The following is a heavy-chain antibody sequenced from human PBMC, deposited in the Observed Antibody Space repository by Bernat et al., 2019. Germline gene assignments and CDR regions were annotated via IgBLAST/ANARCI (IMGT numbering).Heavy chain of an antibody. CDR1: GGSISSSNW. Sequence: QVQLQESGPGLVKPSGTLSLTCAVSGGSISSSNWWSWVRQPPGKGVEWIGENYHSGSTNYNPSLNSRVTISVDKSKNQFSLKLSSVTAADTAVYYCARDDYYDSSGYKPLDYWGQGTLVTVSS. D-gene: IGHD3-22*01. V-gene: IGHV4-4*02. CDR3: ARDDYYDSSGYKPLDY. CDR2: NYHSGST. J-gene: IGHJ4*02.